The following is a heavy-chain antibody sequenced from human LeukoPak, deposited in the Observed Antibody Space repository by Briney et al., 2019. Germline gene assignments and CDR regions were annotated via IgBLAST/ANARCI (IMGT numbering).Heavy chain of an antibody. CDR3: ARDEARGYDFRPQDH. CDR1: GFSLRDYS. CDR2: ISSSSRYT. D-gene: IGHD3-3*01. J-gene: IGHJ4*02. Sequence: GGSLRLSCAASGFSLRDYSMDWVRQAPGMGLEWVSSISSSSRYTFYVDSVKGRFTISRDNAKNSLYLQMNSLRVEDTAVYYCARDEARGYDFRPQDHWGQGTLVSVSS. V-gene: IGHV3-21*01.